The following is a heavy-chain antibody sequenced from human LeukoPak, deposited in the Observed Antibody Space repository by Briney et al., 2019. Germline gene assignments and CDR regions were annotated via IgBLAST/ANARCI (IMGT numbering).Heavy chain of an antibody. V-gene: IGHV3-11*01. J-gene: IGHJ3*02. Sequence: GGSLRLSCAASGFTFSDYNMGWMRQAPGKGLEWVAYTRNSDNNMFYADSVKGRFTISRDNAKYSVYLQMNSLRAEDTAVYYCARRIAGDGSHAFDIWGQGTMVTVSS. CDR2: TRNSDNNM. CDR1: GFTFSDYN. CDR3: ARRIAGDGSHAFDI. D-gene: IGHD6-19*01.